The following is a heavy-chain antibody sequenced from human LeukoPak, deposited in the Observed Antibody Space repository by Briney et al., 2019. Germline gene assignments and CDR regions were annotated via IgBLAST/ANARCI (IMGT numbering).Heavy chain of an antibody. CDR2: ISGSGGST. CDR3: AKGRYYYDSSAGY. D-gene: IGHD3-22*01. Sequence: GGCLRLSCAASGFTFSGYAMSWVRQAPGKGLEWVSAISGSGGSTYYADSVKGRFTISRDNSKNTLYLQMNSLRAEDTAVYYCAKGRYYYDSSAGYWGQGTLVTVSS. V-gene: IGHV3-23*01. CDR1: GFTFSGYA. J-gene: IGHJ4*02.